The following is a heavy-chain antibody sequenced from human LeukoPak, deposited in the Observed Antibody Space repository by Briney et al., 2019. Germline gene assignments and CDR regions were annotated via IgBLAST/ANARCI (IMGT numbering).Heavy chain of an antibody. D-gene: IGHD6-13*01. CDR2: IYYSGST. J-gene: IGHJ4*02. CDR1: GGSISSYY. V-gene: IGHV4-59*01. CDR3: ARRAAAATFDY. Sequence: SETLSLTCTVSGGSISSYYWSWIRQPPGKGLEWIGYIYYSGSTNYNPSLKSRVTISVDTSKNQFSLKLSSVTAADTAVYYCARRAAAATFDYWGQGTLVTVSS.